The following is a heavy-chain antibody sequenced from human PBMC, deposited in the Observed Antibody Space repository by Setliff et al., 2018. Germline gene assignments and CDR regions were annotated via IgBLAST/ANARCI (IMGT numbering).Heavy chain of an antibody. CDR1: GGSISSGGFY. Sequence: SETLSLTCSVSGGSISSGGFYWSWIRQSAGRGLEWIGHFHTGGATDYNLSLKSRVTLSLDSSKNQFSLRLSSVTAADAAVYFCARESATIGEFPLYYFDKWGQGIPVTVSS. V-gene: IGHV4-61*09. CDR2: FHTGGAT. D-gene: IGHD3-10*01. J-gene: IGHJ4*02. CDR3: ARESATIGEFPLYYFDK.